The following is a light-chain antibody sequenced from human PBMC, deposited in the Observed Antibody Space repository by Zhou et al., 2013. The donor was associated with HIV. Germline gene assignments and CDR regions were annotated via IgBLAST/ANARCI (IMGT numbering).Light chain of an antibody. CDR2: VAS. J-gene: IGKJ5*01. V-gene: IGKV3-20*01. Sequence: IVLTQSPGTLSLSPGQRATLSCRASQSVPRNYLAWYQQKPGQAPRLLIYVASNRATGIPDRFSGSGSGTDFTLTISRLEPEDFAVYYCQQFGSSITFGQGTRLEIK. CDR3: QQFGSSIT. CDR1: QSVPRNY.